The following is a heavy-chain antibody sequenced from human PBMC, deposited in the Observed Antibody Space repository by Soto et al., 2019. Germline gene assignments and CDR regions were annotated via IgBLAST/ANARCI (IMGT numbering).Heavy chain of an antibody. CDR3: TREHYYDFWSGYSGWFDP. CDR1: GYTFTSYG. J-gene: IGHJ5*02. Sequence: ASVKVSCKASGYTFTSYGISRVRHAPGQGLEWMGWISAYNVNTNYAQQLQGRFTITTDTSTSTAYMELRSLRSDDTAVYYCTREHYYDFWSGYSGWFDPWGQGTLVTVSS. CDR2: ISAYNVNT. D-gene: IGHD3-3*01. V-gene: IGHV1-18*01.